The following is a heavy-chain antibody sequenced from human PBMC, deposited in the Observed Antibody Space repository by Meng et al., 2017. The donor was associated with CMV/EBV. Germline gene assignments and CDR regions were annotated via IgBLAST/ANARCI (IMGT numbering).Heavy chain of an antibody. J-gene: IGHJ2*01. CDR3: AREFRNGSYLRHWYFDL. Sequence: GESLKISCAASGFTFSSYAMSWVRQAPGKGLEWVSAISGSGGSTYYADSVKGRFTISRGNSKNTLYLQMNSLRAEDTAVYYCAREFRNGSYLRHWYFDLWGRGTLVTVSS. D-gene: IGHD1-26*01. V-gene: IGHV3-23*01. CDR1: GFTFSSYA. CDR2: ISGSGGST.